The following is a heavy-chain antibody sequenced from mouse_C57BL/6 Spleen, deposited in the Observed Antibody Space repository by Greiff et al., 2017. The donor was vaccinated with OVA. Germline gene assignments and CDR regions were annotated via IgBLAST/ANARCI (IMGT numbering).Heavy chain of an antibody. D-gene: IGHD2-1*01. V-gene: IGHV6-3*01. J-gene: IGHJ2*01. CDR2: IRLKSDNYAT. CDR3: TGEGNYGYFDY. Sequence: EVQLVESGGGLVQPGGSMKLSCVASGFTFSNYWMNWVRQSPEKGLEWVAQIRLKSDNYATHYAESVKGMFTISRDDSKSSVYLQMNNLRAEDTGIYYCTGEGNYGYFDYWGQGTTLTVSS. CDR1: GFTFSNYW.